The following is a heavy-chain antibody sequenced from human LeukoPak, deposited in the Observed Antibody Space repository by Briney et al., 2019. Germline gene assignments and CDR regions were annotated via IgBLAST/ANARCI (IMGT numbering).Heavy chain of an antibody. CDR2: IYQSGST. Sequence: PSETLSLTCAVSGGSISSSNWWSWVRQPPGKGLEWIGEIYQSGSTNYNPSLKSQVTISVDKSKNQFSLKLNSVTAADTAVYYCAQGGTPNWFDPWGQGTLVTVSS. V-gene: IGHV4-4*02. D-gene: IGHD3-16*01. CDR1: GGSISSSNW. CDR3: AQGGTPNWFDP. J-gene: IGHJ5*02.